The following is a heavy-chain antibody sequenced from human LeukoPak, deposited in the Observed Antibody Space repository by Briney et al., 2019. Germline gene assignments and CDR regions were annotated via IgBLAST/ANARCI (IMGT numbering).Heavy chain of an antibody. Sequence: ASVKVSCKASGYTFTGYYMHWVRQAPGQGLEWMGWINPNSGGTNYAQKFQGRVTMTRDTSISTAYMELSGLRSDDTAVYYCARTFVVVTANDAFDIWGQGTMVTVSS. CDR3: ARTFVVVTANDAFDI. V-gene: IGHV1-2*02. J-gene: IGHJ3*02. CDR1: GYTFTGYY. D-gene: IGHD2-21*02. CDR2: INPNSGGT.